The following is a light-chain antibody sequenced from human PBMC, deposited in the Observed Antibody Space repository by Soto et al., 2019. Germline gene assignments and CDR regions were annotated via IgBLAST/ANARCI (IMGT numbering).Light chain of an antibody. Sequence: DIQMTQSPSSVSASVGDRVTITCRASQGISSWLAWYQQKPGKAPKLLIYATSSLQIGVPSRFSGSGTGTDFTLPISSLQPEDSAAYYCQHTTGFPLTFGGGTKVEIK. CDR2: ATS. CDR1: QGISSW. J-gene: IGKJ4*01. V-gene: IGKV1-12*01. CDR3: QHTTGFPLT.